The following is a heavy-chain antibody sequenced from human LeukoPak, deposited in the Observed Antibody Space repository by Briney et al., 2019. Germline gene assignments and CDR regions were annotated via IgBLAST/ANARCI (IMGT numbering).Heavy chain of an antibody. D-gene: IGHD2-2*01. CDR3: TSGGYCSSTSCYGEN. J-gene: IGHJ4*02. CDR1: GFTFSGSA. Sequence: GGSLKLSCAASGFTFSGSAMHWVRQASGKGLEWVGRIRSKANSYASAYAASVKGRFTISRDDSKNTAYLQMNSLKTEDTAVYYCTSGGYCSSTSCYGENWGQGTLVTVSS. CDR2: IRSKANSYAS. V-gene: IGHV3-73*01.